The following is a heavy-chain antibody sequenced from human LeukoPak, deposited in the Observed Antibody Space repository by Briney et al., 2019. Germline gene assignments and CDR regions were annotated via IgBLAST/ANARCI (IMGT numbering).Heavy chain of an antibody. V-gene: IGHV4-59*12. D-gene: IGHD6-13*01. CDR2: IYYSGST. CDR3: ARSPYSSSWYPFAP. CDR1: GGSISSYY. Sequence: SETLSLTCTVSGGSISSYYWSWIRQPPGKGLEWIGYIYYSGSTNYNPSLKSRVTISVDMSKNQFSLKLSSVTAADTAVYYCARSPYSSSWYPFAPWGQGTLVTVSS. J-gene: IGHJ5*02.